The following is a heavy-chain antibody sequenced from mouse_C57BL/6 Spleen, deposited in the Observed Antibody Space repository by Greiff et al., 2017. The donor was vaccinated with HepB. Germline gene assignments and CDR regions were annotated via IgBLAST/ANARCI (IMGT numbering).Heavy chain of an antibody. V-gene: IGHV1-55*01. D-gene: IGHD2-4*01. CDR2: IYPGSGST. J-gene: IGHJ4*01. CDR1: GYTFTSYW. CDR3: AREGDYDYDGVYAMDY. Sequence: VQLQQPGAELVKPGASVKMSCKASGYTFTSYWITWVKQRPGQGLEWIGDIYPGSGSTNYNEKFKSKATLTVDTSSSTAYMQLSSPTSEDSAVYYCAREGDYDYDGVYAMDYWGQGTSVTVSS.